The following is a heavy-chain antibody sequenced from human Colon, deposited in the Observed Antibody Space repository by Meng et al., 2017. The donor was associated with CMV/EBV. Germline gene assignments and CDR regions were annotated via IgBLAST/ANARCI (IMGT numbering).Heavy chain of an antibody. CDR2: FDPSGDST. CDR3: ARDQSATWTFDY. J-gene: IGHJ4*02. V-gene: IGHV1-46*01. D-gene: IGHD1-1*01. Sequence: KTLRYTFINLFMHWVRQAPGQGLEWMGIFDPSGDSTNYAQKFQGRVTMTGDTSTSTVYMEMSTLRSEDTAVYYCARDQSATWTFDYWGQGTLVTVSS. CDR1: RYTFINLF.